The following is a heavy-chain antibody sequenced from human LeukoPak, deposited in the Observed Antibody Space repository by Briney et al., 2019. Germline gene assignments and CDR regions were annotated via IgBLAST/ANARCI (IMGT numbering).Heavy chain of an antibody. D-gene: IGHD3-22*01. CDR1: GFTFSSYA. CDR3: AKDGSNYYDSSGYYYVGSFDY. CDR2: ISGSGGST. V-gene: IGHV3-23*01. Sequence: PGGSLSLSCAASGFTFSSYAMSWVRQAPGKGLEWVSAISGSGGSTYYADSVKGRFTISRDNSKNTLYLQMNSLRAEDTAVYYCAKDGSNYYDSSGYYYVGSFDYWGQGTLVTVSS. J-gene: IGHJ4*02.